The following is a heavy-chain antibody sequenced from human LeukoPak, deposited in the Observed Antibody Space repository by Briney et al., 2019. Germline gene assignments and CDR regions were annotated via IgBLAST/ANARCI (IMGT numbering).Heavy chain of an antibody. CDR1: GGSFSGFF. CDR2: INHSGST. V-gene: IGHV4-34*01. Sequence: SETLSLTCAVYGGSFSGFFWTWIRQPPGKGLEWIGEINHSGSTNYNPSLKSRVTISVDTSKNQFSLKLSSVTAADTAVYYCARFRHEVVPAASKGFDPWGQGTLVTVSS. CDR3: ARFRHEVVPAASKGFDP. J-gene: IGHJ5*02. D-gene: IGHD2-2*01.